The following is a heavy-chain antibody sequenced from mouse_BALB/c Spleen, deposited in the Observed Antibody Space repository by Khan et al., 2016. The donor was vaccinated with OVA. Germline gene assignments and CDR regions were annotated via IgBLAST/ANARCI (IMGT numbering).Heavy chain of an antibody. V-gene: IGHV1-26*01. CDR1: GYSFTGYY. CDR2: INPNNGCT. J-gene: IGHJ3*01. CDR3: AFDGYFSAWFAY. D-gene: IGHD2-3*01. Sequence: VQLQQSGPDLVKPGASVKLSCKASGYSFTGYYMHWVKQSHGKSLEWIGRINPNNGCTSYNQKFKGKAILTIDKSSSTAYMELRSLTSEDSAVYYCAFDGYFSAWFAYWGQGTLVTVSA.